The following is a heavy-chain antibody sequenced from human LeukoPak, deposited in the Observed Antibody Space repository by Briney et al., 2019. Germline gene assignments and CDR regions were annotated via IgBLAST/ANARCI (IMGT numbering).Heavy chain of an antibody. CDR3: AKATGSSWYYFDD. D-gene: IGHD6-13*01. V-gene: IGHV3-30*18. J-gene: IGHJ4*02. CDR2: ISHDGSNY. Sequence: PGRSLRLSCADSGITFSTYGIHWVRQGPGKGLEWGAVISHDGSNYYYADSVKGRFTISRDNSKNTLYLQMNSLRTEDTAVYYCAKATGSSWYYFDDWGLGTLVTVSS. CDR1: GITFSTYG.